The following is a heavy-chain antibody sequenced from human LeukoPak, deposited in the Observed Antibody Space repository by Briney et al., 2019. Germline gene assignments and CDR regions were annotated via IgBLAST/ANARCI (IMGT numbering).Heavy chain of an antibody. Sequence: GGSLRLSCAASGFTFSSYSMNWVRQAPGTGLEWVSSITSSSSHVYYADSVKGRFTTSRDNAKNSLYLQMNSLRAEDTAVYYCARAEMATITYPDYWGQGTPVTVSS. CDR2: ITSSSSHV. V-gene: IGHV3-21*01. CDR3: ARAEMATITYPDY. J-gene: IGHJ4*02. D-gene: IGHD5-24*01. CDR1: GFTFSSYS.